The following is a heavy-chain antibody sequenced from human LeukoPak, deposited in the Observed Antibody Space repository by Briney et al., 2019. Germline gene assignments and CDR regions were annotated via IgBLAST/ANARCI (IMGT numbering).Heavy chain of an antibody. J-gene: IGHJ4*02. D-gene: IGHD3/OR15-3a*01. CDR3: AKDSQIWAGFFDY. CDR2: IRYDGTNQ. V-gene: IGHV3-30*02. CDR1: GFTFTSYG. Sequence: GGSLRLSCAASGFTFTSYGVHWVRQAPGKGLEWVAFIRYDGTNQYYADFVKGRFTISRDNSKNTLYLQMNSLTDEDTAVYYCAKDSQIWAGFFDYWGQGTLVTVSS.